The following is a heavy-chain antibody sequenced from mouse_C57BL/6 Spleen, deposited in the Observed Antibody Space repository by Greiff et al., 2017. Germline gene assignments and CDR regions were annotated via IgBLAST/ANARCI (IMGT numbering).Heavy chain of an antibody. J-gene: IGHJ3*01. D-gene: IGHD2-4*01. Sequence: EVQLVESGGDLAKPGGSLKLSCAASGFTFSSYGMSWVRQTPDKRLEWVATISSGGSYTSCPDSVKGRFTISRDNANNTLYLQMSGVKSEETAMYYCAKQECDYGGFAYWGQGTLVTVSA. CDR3: AKQECDYGGFAY. CDR2: ISSGGSYT. CDR1: GFTFSSYG. V-gene: IGHV5-6*01.